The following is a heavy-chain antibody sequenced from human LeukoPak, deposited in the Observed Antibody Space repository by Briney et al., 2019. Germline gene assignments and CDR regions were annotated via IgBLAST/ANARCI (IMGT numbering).Heavy chain of an antibody. CDR1: GVSLSGYY. V-gene: IGHV4-34*01. J-gene: IGHJ6*02. CDR3: ARPGRYSSSWSVPPLDYYYGMDV. D-gene: IGHD6-13*01. CDR2: IYHSGNT. Sequence: SETLPHTCSVYGVSLSGYYWSWIRQPPGKGREWIGEIYHSGNTNYNPSLKSRHPLSVDTSKNQFSLKLSSLPAAGTPVYYCARPGRYSSSWSVPPLDYYYGMDVSGQGTTVTVSS.